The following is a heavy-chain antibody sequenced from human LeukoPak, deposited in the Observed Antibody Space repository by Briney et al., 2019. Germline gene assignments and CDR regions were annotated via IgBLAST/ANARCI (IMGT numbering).Heavy chain of an antibody. CDR2: INSDGSST. Sequence: PGGSLRLSCAASGFTFSSYWMHWVRQAPGKGLVWVSRINSDGSSTSYADSVKGRFTISRDNAKNTLYLQMNSLRAEDTAVYNCARMDIVATIPFDYWGQGTLVTVSS. CDR1: GFTFSSYW. V-gene: IGHV3-74*01. D-gene: IGHD5-12*01. CDR3: ARMDIVATIPFDY. J-gene: IGHJ4*02.